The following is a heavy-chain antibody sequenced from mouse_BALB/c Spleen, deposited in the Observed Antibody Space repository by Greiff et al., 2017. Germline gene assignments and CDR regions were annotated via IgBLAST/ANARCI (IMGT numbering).Heavy chain of an antibody. CDR1: GYTFTSYW. CDR2: IYPGSGST. V-gene: IGHV1S22*01. J-gene: IGHJ4*01. CDR3: TRADDYYAMDY. Sequence: LQQPGSELVRPGASVKLSCKASGYTFTSYWMHWVKQRHGQGLEWIGNIYPGSGSTNYDEKFKSKGTLTVDTSSSTAYMHLSSLTSEDSAVYYCTRADDYYAMDYWGQGTSVTVSS.